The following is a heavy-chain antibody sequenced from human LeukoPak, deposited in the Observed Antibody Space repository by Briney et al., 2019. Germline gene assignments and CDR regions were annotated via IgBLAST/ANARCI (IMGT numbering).Heavy chain of an antibody. Sequence: SETLSLTCTVSGGSISSGGYYWSCIRQPPGKGLEWIGYIYHSGSTYYNPSLKSRVTISVDRSKNQFSLKLSSVTAADTAVYYCASSLIAAADPSPYNWFDPWGQGTLATVSS. J-gene: IGHJ5*02. CDR2: IYHSGST. D-gene: IGHD6-13*01. CDR1: GGSISSGGYY. V-gene: IGHV4-30-2*01. CDR3: ASSLIAAADPSPYNWFDP.